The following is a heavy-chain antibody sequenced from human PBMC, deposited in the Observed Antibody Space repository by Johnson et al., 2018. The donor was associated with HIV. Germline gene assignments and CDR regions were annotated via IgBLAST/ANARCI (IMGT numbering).Heavy chain of an antibody. CDR3: ARLPSGYSRDDLDI. J-gene: IGHJ3*02. Sequence: VESGEGVVQPGRSLRLSCAASGFTFSSYAMHWVRQAPGKGLEWVAVISYDGSNKYYADSVKVRFTVSRDNSKNTLYLQINSLRPEDTAVYYCARLPSGYSRDDLDIWGQGTMVTVSS. CDR1: GFTFSSYA. V-gene: IGHV3-30*04. D-gene: IGHD5-18*01. CDR2: ISYDGSNK.